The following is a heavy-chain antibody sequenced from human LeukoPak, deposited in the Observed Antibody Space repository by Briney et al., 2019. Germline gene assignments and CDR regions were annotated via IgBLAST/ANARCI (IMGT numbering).Heavy chain of an antibody. D-gene: IGHD1-26*01. CDR3: ARGSWELPDDFDY. Sequence: ASVKLSCKASGGTFSSYAISWVRQAPGQGLEWMGGIIPIFGTANYAQKFQGRVTITADKSTSAAYMELSSLRSEDTAVYYCARGSWELPDDFDYWGQGTLVTVSS. J-gene: IGHJ4*02. V-gene: IGHV1-69*06. CDR1: GGTFSSYA. CDR2: IIPIFGTA.